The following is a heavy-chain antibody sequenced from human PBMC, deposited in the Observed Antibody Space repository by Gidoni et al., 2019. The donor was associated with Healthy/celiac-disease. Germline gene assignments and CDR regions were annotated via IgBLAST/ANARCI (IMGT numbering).Heavy chain of an antibody. D-gene: IGHD2-15*01. CDR3: TSAPQYCSGGSCYSYYGMDV. Sequence: AYAASVKGRFTISRDDSKNTAYLQMNSLKTEDTAVYYCTSAPQYCSGGSCYSYYGMDVWGQGTTVTVSS. V-gene: IGHV3-73*01. J-gene: IGHJ6*02.